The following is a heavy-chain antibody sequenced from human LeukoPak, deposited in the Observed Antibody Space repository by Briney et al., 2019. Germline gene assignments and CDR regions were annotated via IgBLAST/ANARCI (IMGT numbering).Heavy chain of an antibody. J-gene: IGHJ4*02. Sequence: GASVKVSCKVSGYSITELSTHWVRQAPGKGLEWMGGFDPGSGVIIYEQKFQDRVTMTEDTSTDTAYMELSSLRSEDTALYYCATGTHYDLLPFWGQGTLVTVSS. D-gene: IGHD3-9*01. V-gene: IGHV1-24*01. CDR2: FDPGSGVI. CDR3: ATGTHYDLLPF. CDR1: GYSITELS.